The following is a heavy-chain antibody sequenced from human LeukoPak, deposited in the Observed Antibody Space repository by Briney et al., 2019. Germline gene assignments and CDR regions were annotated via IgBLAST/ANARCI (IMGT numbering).Heavy chain of an antibody. J-gene: IGHJ4*02. CDR2: IYYSGST. CDR3: AKGSYYFPFDY. CDR1: GGSISSHY. D-gene: IGHD1-26*01. V-gene: IGHV4-59*11. Sequence: SETLSLTCTVSGGSISSHYWSWIRQPPGEGLEWIGYIYYSGSTNYNPSLKSRVTISVDTSKNQFSLKLSSVTAADTAVYYCAKGSYYFPFDYWGQGTLVTVSS.